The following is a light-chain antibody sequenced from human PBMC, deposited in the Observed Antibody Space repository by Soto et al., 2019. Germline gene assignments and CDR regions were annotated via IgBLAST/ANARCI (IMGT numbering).Light chain of an antibody. Sequence: DIQMTQSPSSLSASVGDRVTITCRASQSISRKLNWYQQRPGKAPKLLIYAASSLQSGVPSRFSSSGSGTDFTLTISGLQSEDFATYYCQQSYRRWTFGQGTKVEIK. CDR1: QSISRK. J-gene: IGKJ1*01. V-gene: IGKV1-39*01. CDR2: AAS. CDR3: QQSYRRWT.